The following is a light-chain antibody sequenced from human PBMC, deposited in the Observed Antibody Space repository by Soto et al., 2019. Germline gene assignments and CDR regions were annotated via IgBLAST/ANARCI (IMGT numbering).Light chain of an antibody. CDR3: QQSSSFPLT. Sequence: AIRMTQSPSSLSASTGDRVTITCRASQGISSYLAWYQQKPGKAPKLLIYAASTLQSGVPSRFSGSGSGTDFTLTISSLQPEDFAAYYCQQSSSFPLTFGPGTKVDIK. V-gene: IGKV1-8*01. CDR2: AAS. CDR1: QGISSY. J-gene: IGKJ3*01.